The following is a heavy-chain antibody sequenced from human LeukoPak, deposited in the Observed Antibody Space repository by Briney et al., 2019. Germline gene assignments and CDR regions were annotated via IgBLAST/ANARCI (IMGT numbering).Heavy chain of an antibody. CDR3: ARGQEGYYDSSRGARGFDY. CDR2: INHSGST. V-gene: IGHV4-34*01. Sequence: KASETLSLTCAVYGGSFSGYYWSWIRQPPGKGLEWIGEINHSGSTNYNPSLKSRVTISVDTSKNQFSLKLSSVTAADTAVYYCARGQEGYYDSSRGARGFDYWGQGTLVTVSS. CDR1: GGSFSGYY. J-gene: IGHJ4*02. D-gene: IGHD3-22*01.